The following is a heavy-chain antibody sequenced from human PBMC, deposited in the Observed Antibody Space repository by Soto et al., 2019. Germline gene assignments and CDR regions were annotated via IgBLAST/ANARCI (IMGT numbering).Heavy chain of an antibody. Sequence: QVQLQQWGAGLVKPSETLSLSCAVYGQSFSGHSWAWIRQPPGKGLEWIGEINESGSTYSNPSLKSRVTISTDTSKNQFALKLSCVSAADTAAYFCARGSGIVALPGELEDVKYDYWGQGTLVNVSS. V-gene: IGHV4-34*01. CDR3: ARGSGIVALPGELEDVKYDY. CDR1: GQSFSGHS. D-gene: IGHD1-1*01. J-gene: IGHJ4*02. CDR2: INESGST.